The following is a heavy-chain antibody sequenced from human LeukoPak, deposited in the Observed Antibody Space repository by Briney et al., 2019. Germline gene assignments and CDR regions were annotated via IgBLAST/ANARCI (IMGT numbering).Heavy chain of an antibody. CDR2: IYYSGST. V-gene: IGHV4-39*07. D-gene: IGHD6-13*01. J-gene: IGHJ4*02. CDR1: GGSISSSSYY. CDR3: ARHSSSWYGCDY. Sequence: SETLSLTCTVSGGSISSSSYYWGWIRQPPGKGLEWIGSIYYSGSTYYNPSLKSRVTISVDTSKNQFSLKLSSVTAADTAVYYCARHSSSWYGCDYWGQGTPVTVSS.